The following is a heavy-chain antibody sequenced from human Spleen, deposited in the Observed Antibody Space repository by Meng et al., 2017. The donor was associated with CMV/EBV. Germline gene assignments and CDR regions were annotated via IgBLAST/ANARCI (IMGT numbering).Heavy chain of an antibody. CDR2: VYYSGST. D-gene: IGHD1-1*01. J-gene: IGHJ6*02. CDR1: GVSISSYY. Sequence: SGVSISSYYWTWIRQPPGKGLEWIGYVYYSGSTNYNPSLKSRVTISVDTSKNQFSLRLSSVTTADTAVYFCARFSATGAYYYGMDVWGQGTTVTVSS. V-gene: IGHV4-59*01. CDR3: ARFSATGAYYYGMDV.